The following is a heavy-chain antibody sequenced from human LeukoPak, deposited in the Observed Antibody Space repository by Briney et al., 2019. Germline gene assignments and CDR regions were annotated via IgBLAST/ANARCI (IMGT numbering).Heavy chain of an antibody. CDR1: GFTFSSYG. CDR3: AKAKEVVAASSYYGMDV. Sequence: GGSLRLSCAASGFTFSSYGMHWVRQAPGKGLEWVAVISYDGSNKYYADSVKGRFTISRDNSKNTLYLQMNSLRAEDTAVYYCAKAKEVVAASSYYGMDVWGQGTTVTVSS. CDR2: ISYDGSNK. V-gene: IGHV3-30*18. D-gene: IGHD2-15*01. J-gene: IGHJ6*02.